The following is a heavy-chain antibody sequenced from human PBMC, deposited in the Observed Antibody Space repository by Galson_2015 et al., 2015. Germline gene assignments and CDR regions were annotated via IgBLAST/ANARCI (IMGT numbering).Heavy chain of an antibody. V-gene: IGHV5-51*01. CDR3: ARHRGYSYGYVYYYGMDV. D-gene: IGHD5-18*01. J-gene: IGHJ6*02. CDR2: IYPIDSDT. Sequence: QSGAEVKKPGESLKISCKGSGYTFINYWIGWVRQMPGKGLEWMGIIYPIDSDTRYSPSFQGQVTISADKSISTAYLQWSSLKASDTAMYYCARHRGYSYGYVYYYGMDVWGQGTTVTVSS. CDR1: GYTFINYW.